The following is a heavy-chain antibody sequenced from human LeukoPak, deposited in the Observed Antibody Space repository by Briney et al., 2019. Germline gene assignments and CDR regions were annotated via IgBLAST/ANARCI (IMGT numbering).Heavy chain of an antibody. Sequence: SETLSLTCAVSGGSISSSNWWSRVRQPPGKGLEWIGEIYHSGSTNYNPSLKSRVTISVDKSKNQFSLKLSSVTAADTAVYYCAIEKESGYSGYVYWGQGTLVTVSS. J-gene: IGHJ4*02. V-gene: IGHV4-4*02. CDR1: GGSISSSNW. CDR2: IYHSGST. CDR3: AIEKESGYSGYVY. D-gene: IGHD5-12*01.